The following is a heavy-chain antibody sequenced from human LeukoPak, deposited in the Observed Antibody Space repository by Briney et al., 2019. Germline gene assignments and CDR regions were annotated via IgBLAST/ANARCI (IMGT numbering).Heavy chain of an antibody. J-gene: IGHJ3*01. CDR3: TRGWSSGGVFDV. D-gene: IGHD6-19*01. CDR1: GGSINSASYS. V-gene: IGHV4-61*02. Sequence: PSETLSLTCTVSGGSINSASYSWTWIRQPAGKGLEWIGRVYTSGRTDYNSSLKSRLTISMDTSKNHFSLEMTSVTAADTAVYYCTRGWSSGGVFDVWGLGTMVTVSS. CDR2: VYTSGRT.